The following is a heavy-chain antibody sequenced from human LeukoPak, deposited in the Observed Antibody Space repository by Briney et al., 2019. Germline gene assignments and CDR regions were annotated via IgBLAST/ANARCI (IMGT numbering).Heavy chain of an antibody. V-gene: IGHV1-8*01. CDR2: MNPNSGNT. CDR3: ALGLYCSSTSCYDGAFDI. CDR1: GYTFTSYD. J-gene: IGHJ3*02. D-gene: IGHD2-2*01. Sequence: ASVKVSCKASGYTFTSYDINWVRQATGQGLEWMGWMNPNSGNTGYAQKFQGRVTMTRNTSISTAYMELSSLRSEDTAVYYCALGLYCSSTSCYDGAFDIWGQGTMVTVSS.